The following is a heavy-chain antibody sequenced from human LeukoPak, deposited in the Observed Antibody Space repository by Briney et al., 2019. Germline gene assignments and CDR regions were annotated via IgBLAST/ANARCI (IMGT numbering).Heavy chain of an antibody. J-gene: IGHJ4*02. Sequence: GGSLRLSCGASGFTFSGYAMNWVRQPPGKGLQWVSGIDGSGSLTFYADFVKGRFTISGDNSENRLYLQMNSLRAEDTALYYCARVSTVTANFDYWGQGSLVTVSS. CDR2: IDGSGSLT. CDR3: ARVSTVTANFDY. CDR1: GFTFSGYA. V-gene: IGHV3-23*05. D-gene: IGHD2-21*02.